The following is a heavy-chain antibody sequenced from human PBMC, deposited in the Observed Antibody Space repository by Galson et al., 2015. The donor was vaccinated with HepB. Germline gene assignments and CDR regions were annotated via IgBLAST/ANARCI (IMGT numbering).Heavy chain of an antibody. CDR1: GYTLTELS. J-gene: IGHJ5*02. Sequence: SVKVSCKVSGYTLTELSMHWVRQAPGKGLEWMGGFDPEDGETIYAQKFQGRVTMTEDTSTDTAYMELSSLRSEDTAAYYCATLGGCSSTSCYRFSANWFDPWGQGTLVTVSS. CDR3: ATLGGCSSTSCYRFSANWFDP. V-gene: IGHV1-24*01. D-gene: IGHD2-2*01. CDR2: FDPEDGET.